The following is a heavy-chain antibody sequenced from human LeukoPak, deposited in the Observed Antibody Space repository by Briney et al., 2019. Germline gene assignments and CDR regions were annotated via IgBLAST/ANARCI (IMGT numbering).Heavy chain of an antibody. D-gene: IGHD3-10*01. CDR3: AKVPPYYYGSGYAYYFDY. J-gene: IGHJ4*02. CDR1: GFTFSSYA. CDR2: ISGSGGSS. Sequence: GGSLRLSCAASGFTFSSYAMSWVRQAPGRGLEWVSGISGSGGSSYYADSVKGRFTISRDNSKKTLYLQMNSLRAEDTAVYYCAKVPPYYYGSGYAYYFDYWGQGTLVTVSS. V-gene: IGHV3-23*01.